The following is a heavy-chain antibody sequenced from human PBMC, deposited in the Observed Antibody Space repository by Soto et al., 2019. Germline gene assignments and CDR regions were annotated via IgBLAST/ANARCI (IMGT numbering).Heavy chain of an antibody. Sequence: GGSLRLSCAASGCTFSDYYMSWIRQTPGKGLEWLSYITQSGHAAEYADSVRGRFTISRDNNKNSLYLQMNSLRVDDTGVYYCARAIRGYGAYGGYLGQGTLVTVSS. D-gene: IGHD5-12*01. CDR3: ARAIRGYGAYGGY. CDR2: ITQSGHAA. V-gene: IGHV3-11*04. J-gene: IGHJ4*02. CDR1: GCTFSDYY.